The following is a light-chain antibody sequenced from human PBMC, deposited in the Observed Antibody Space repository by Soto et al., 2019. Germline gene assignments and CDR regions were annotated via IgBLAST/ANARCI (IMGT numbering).Light chain of an antibody. Sequence: DIQMTQSPSSLSASVGDRVTITCRASRSVSRYLDWYQQNPGNAPKLLIYAASSLQSGVPSRFSGSGSWTHVSLTISSLQHADFATSYCQQSYSSFTWTFGQGTKVQIK. CDR2: AAS. CDR3: QQSYSSFTWT. CDR1: RSVSRY. J-gene: IGKJ1*01. V-gene: IGKV1-39*01.